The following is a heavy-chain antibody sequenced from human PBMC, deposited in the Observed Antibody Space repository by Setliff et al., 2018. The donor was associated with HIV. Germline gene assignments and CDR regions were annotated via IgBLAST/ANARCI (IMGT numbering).Heavy chain of an antibody. CDR1: GASIRSYY. Sequence: SETLSLTCIVSGASIRSYYWAWIRQSPGRGLQYLGHLYYSGSTNYNPSLKSRITMSMDTSKNQFSLQLSSVTAADTAVYYCARVQMAYAAFDVWGQGTMVTVSS. CDR3: ARVQMAYAAFDV. J-gene: IGHJ3*01. CDR2: LYYSGST. D-gene: IGHD4-17*01. V-gene: IGHV4-59*01.